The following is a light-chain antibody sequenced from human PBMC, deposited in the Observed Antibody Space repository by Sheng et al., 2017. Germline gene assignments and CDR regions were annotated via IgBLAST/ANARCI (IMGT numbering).Light chain of an antibody. J-gene: IGKJ1*01. CDR1: ESVSNR. V-gene: IGKV1-5*03. Sequence: DIQVTQTPSTLSASVGDRVTITCRTSESVSNRLAWYQHKPGKPPKLLVSKASTLETGVPSTFSGSGSGTEFTLTIDSLQPEDFGTYYCQQYNSFSATFGPGTKVEVK. CDR2: KAS. CDR3: QQYNSFSAT.